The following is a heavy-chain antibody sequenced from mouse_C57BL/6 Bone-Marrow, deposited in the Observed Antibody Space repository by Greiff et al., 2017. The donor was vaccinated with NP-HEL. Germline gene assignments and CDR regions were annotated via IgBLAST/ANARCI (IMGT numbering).Heavy chain of an antibody. CDR2: IYPGDGDT. D-gene: IGHD2-1*01. CDR3: ARNYGNSYYAMDY. Sequence: VQRVESGPELVKPGASVKISCKASGYAFSSSWMNWVKQRPGKGLEWIGRIYPGDGDTNYNGKFKGKATLTADKSSSTAYMQLSSLTSEDSAVYFCARNYGNSYYAMDYWGQGTSVTVSS. J-gene: IGHJ4*01. V-gene: IGHV1-82*01. CDR1: GYAFSSSW.